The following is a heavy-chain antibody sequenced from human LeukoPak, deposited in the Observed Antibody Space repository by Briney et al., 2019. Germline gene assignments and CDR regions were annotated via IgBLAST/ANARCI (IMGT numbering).Heavy chain of an antibody. J-gene: IGHJ4*02. CDR3: ARVPFVVVPAAHYFDY. CDR2: ISSSSSYI. V-gene: IGHV3-21*01. Sequence: GGSLRLSCAASGFTFSSYSMNWVRQAPGKGLEWVSSISSSSSYIYYADSVKGRFTISRDNAKNSLYLQMNRLRAEDTAVYYCARVPFVVVPAAHYFDYWGQGTLVTVSS. CDR1: GFTFSSYS. D-gene: IGHD2-2*01.